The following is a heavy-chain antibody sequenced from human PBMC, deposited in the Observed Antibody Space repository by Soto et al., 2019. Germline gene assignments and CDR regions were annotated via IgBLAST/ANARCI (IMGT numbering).Heavy chain of an antibody. Sequence: QVQLQESGPGLVKPSETLSLTCTVSGGSVSSDTHYWSWIRQPPGKRLEWIGFLYSSGSTNYNPSLKSLDTMSVDTSKNQFSLKLRSVIVADTAVYHCARSVRSCSGTTCYTRADVWGQGTTVTVSS. V-gene: IGHV4-61*01. CDR3: ARSVRSCSGTTCYTRADV. D-gene: IGHD2-2*02. CDR1: GGSVSSDTHY. CDR2: LYSSGST. J-gene: IGHJ6*02.